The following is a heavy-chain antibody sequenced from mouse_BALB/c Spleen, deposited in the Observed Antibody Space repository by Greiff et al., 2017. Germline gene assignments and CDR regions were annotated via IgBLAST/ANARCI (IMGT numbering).Heavy chain of an antibody. CDR1: GYTFTSYW. D-gene: IGHD2-4*01. Sequence: QVQLQQPGAELVKPGASVKLSCKASGYTFTSYWMHWVKQRPGQGLEWIGEIDPSDSYTNYNQKFKGKATLTVDKSSSTAYMQLSSLTSEDSAVYYCARGNYDYDKVDDWGQGTTLTVSS. J-gene: IGHJ2*01. CDR2: IDPSDSYT. CDR3: ARGNYDYDKVDD. V-gene: IGHV1-69*02.